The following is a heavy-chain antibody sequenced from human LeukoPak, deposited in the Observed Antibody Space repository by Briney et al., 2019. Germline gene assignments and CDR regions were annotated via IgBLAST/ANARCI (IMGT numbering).Heavy chain of an antibody. CDR3: ARGSGTNYYYYYGMDV. CDR1: GFTFSSYW. CDR2: IKQDGSEK. D-gene: IGHD3-10*01. Sequence: GGSLRLSCAASGFTFSSYWMNWARQAPGKGLEWVANIKQDGSEKYYVDSVKGRFTISRDNAKNSLYLQMNSLRAEDTAVYYCARGSGTNYYYYYGMDVWGQGTTVTVSS. J-gene: IGHJ6*02. V-gene: IGHV3-7*01.